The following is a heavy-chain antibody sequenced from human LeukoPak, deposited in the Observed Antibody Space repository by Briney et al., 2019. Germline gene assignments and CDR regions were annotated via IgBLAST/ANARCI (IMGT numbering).Heavy chain of an antibody. V-gene: IGHV4-39*01. Sequence: SETLSLTCTVSGGSFSSSSYYWGWLRQPPGMGLKGIGSIYDSGSTYYNPSLKSRATISAATSKTQCSVKLSSVTAADTAVYYCASRYMGDYAFWYFDLWGRGTLVTVSS. J-gene: IGHJ2*01. CDR1: GGSFSSSSYY. D-gene: IGHD4-17*01. CDR2: IYDSGST. CDR3: ASRYMGDYAFWYFDL.